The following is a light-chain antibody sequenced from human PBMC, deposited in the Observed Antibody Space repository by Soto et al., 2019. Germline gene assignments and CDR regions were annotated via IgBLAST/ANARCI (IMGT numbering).Light chain of an antibody. J-gene: IGKJ5*01. Sequence: EIVMTQSPATLSVSPGERHTLLCRASQSVGSRLAWYQQKRGQAPRLLIYGASTMATGIPDRFSGSGSGTEFALTISSLQSEDFAVYYCHQYETWPLTFGQRTRLEIK. CDR3: HQYETWPLT. V-gene: IGKV3-15*01. CDR2: GAS. CDR1: QSVGSR.